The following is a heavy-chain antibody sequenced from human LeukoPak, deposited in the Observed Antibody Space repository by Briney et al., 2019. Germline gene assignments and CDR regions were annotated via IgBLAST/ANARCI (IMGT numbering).Heavy chain of an antibody. V-gene: IGHV1-2*02. Sequence: EASVKVSCKASGYTFTGYYMHWVRQAPGQGLEWMGWINPNSGGTNYAQKFQGRVSMTRDTSISTVYLDLSSLKSDDTAVYYCARGIGIVGERVRFWSQGTLVTVSS. CDR3: ARGIGIVGERVRF. CDR2: INPNSGGT. J-gene: IGHJ4*02. CDR1: GYTFTGYY. D-gene: IGHD1-26*01.